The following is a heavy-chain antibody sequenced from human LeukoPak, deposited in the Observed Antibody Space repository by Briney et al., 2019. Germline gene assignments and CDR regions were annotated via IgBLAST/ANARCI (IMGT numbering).Heavy chain of an antibody. J-gene: IGHJ3*02. V-gene: IGHV5-10-1*01. CDR2: IDPSDSST. CDR1: GFXFTSYW. CDR3: ARQRGVGALDM. Sequence: GESLRISCNGSGFXFTSYWISWVRQKPGKGLEWMGRIDPSDSSTNYSPSLQGHVTISADKSIITASLQWSSLKASDTAMYYCARQRGVGALDMWGQGTLVTVSS.